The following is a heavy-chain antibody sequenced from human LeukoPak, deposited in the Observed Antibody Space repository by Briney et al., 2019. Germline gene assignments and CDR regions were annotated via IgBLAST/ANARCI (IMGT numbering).Heavy chain of an antibody. D-gene: IGHD5-12*01. Sequence: ASVKVSCKASGYTFTSYDINWVRQATGQGLERMGWMNPNSGNTGYAQKFQGRVTMTRNTSISTAYMELSSLRSEDTAVYYCARGGYGGLYYYYYMDVWGKGTTVTVSS. CDR2: MNPNSGNT. J-gene: IGHJ6*03. CDR3: ARGGYGGLYYYYYMDV. CDR1: GYTFTSYD. V-gene: IGHV1-8*01.